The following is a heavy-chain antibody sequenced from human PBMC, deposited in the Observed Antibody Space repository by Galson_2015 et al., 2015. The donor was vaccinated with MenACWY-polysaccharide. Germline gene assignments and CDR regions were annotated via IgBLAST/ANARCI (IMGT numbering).Heavy chain of an antibody. D-gene: IGHD1-26*01. CDR3: ARGVGARSRFGL. V-gene: IGHV4-34*01. CDR2: MNHSGST. CDR1: GGPFSGYY. Sequence: TLSLTCAVYGGPFSGYYWSWIRQPPGKGLEWIGEMNHSGSTNCNPSLKSRVTISVDTSKNQFSLRLTSVTAADTAVYYCARGVGARSRFGLWGQGTLVSVSS. J-gene: IGHJ5*02.